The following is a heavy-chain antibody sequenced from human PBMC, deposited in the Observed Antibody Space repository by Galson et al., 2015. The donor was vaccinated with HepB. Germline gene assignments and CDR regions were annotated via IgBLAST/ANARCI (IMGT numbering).Heavy chain of an antibody. CDR2: ATGNGRET. CDR1: GFTFDAYL. CDR3: VRETPNTSGWITIDQ. Sequence: SLRLSCAASGFTFDAYLMSWVRQTPGQGLEWVSGATGNGRETYYIASVKGRFTVSRDNSKDTLFLEMSSLRAEDTAIYYCVRETPNTSGWITIDQWGQGTLVTVSS. V-gene: IGHV3-23*01. J-gene: IGHJ4*02. D-gene: IGHD6-19*01.